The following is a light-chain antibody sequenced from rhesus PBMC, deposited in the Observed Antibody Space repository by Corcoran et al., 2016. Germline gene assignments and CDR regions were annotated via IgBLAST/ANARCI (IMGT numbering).Light chain of an antibody. J-gene: IGKJ2*01. CDR1: QGISDY. Sequence: DIQMTQSPSSLSASVGDRVTITCRASQGISDYLSWYQQKPGKAPKRLMDGASHLESGVPPRCSGRGSGTAFALTISSLQPEVFAAYYCLQYNTKPYSFGQGTKVEIK. CDR2: GAS. CDR3: LQYNTKPYS. V-gene: IGKV1-36*01.